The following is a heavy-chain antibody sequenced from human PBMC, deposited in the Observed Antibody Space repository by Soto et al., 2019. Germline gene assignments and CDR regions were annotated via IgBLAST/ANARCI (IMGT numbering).Heavy chain of an antibody. CDR1: GFTVTSNY. J-gene: IGHJ6*02. V-gene: IGHV3-53*01. CDR2: IYRSGAT. D-gene: IGHD3-10*01. Sequence: SGGSLRLSCAASGFTVTSNYLTWVRQAPGKGLEWVSVIYRSGATYYPDSVRGRFTASRDYSRNTLYLQMDSLRVEDTAVYYCARDSGMIRGSYGVDVWGPGTTVTVSS. CDR3: ARDSGMIRGSYGVDV.